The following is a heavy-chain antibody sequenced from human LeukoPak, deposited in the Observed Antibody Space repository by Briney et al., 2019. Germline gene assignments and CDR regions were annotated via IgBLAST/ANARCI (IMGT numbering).Heavy chain of an antibody. CDR2: IKQNGAEE. Sequence: GGSLRLSCAASGFTFRSFWMSWVRQAPGKRLEWVANIKQNGAEEYYMDSVKGRFTISRDNAKNSLYLQVNSLRAEDTAVYYCARYTAVSSPGAFDFWGQGTMVTVSS. V-gene: IGHV3-7*03. CDR3: ARYTAVSSPGAFDF. CDR1: GFTFRSFW. D-gene: IGHD4-17*01. J-gene: IGHJ3*01.